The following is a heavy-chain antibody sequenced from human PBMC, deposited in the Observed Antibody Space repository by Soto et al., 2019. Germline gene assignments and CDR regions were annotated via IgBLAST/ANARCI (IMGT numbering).Heavy chain of an antibody. CDR3: ARTLTMVRGIYYYGMDV. Sequence: QVQLVQSGAEVKKPGSSVKVSCKASGGTFSSYAISWVRQAPGQGLEWKGGIIPIFGTANYAQKFQGRVTLTADESTSTAYMELSSLRSEDTAVYYCARTLTMVRGIYYYGMDVWGQGTTVTVSS. J-gene: IGHJ6*02. CDR2: IIPIFGTA. D-gene: IGHD3-10*01. CDR1: GGTFSSYA. V-gene: IGHV1-69*01.